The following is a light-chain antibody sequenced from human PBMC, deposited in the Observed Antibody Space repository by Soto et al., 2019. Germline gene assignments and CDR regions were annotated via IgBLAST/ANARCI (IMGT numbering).Light chain of an antibody. CDR3: QQRGNWPWT. J-gene: IGKJ1*01. CDR1: QSVSSY. CDR2: HAS. Sequence: EIVLTQSPATLSLSPGERATLSCRASQSVSSYLAWYQQRPGQAPRLLIYHASNRATGIPARFSGSGSRTDFTLTISGLEPEDFAVYYCQQRGNWPWTFGQGTKVEI. V-gene: IGKV3-11*01.